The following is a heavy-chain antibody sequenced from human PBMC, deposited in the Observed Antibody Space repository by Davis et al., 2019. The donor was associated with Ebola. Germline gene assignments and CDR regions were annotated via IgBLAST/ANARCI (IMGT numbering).Heavy chain of an antibody. CDR3: TTTTVVTSRG. V-gene: IGHV3-73*01. D-gene: IGHD4-23*01. J-gene: IGHJ4*02. Sequence: GGSLRPPCPPSGFTFSGSAMHWVRQVSGKGLAWVGRIRSKANSYATAYAASVKGRFTISRDDSKNTAYLQMNSLKTEDTAVYYCTTTTVVTSRGWGQGTLVTVSS. CDR2: IRSKANSYAT. CDR1: GFTFSGSA.